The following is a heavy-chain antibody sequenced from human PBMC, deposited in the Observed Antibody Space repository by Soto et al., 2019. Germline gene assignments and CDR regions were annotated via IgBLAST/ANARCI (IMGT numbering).Heavy chain of an antibody. CDR3: ARDRYYDYIWGSYRSYYMDV. CDR2: ISAYNGNT. V-gene: IGHV1-18*01. D-gene: IGHD3-16*02. J-gene: IGHJ6*03. Sequence: QVPLVQSGAEVKKPGASVKVSCKASGYTFTSYGISWVRQAPGQGLEWMGWISAYNGNTNYAQKLQGRVTMTTDTSTSTAYMELSSLRSDDKAVYYCARDRYYDYIWGSYRSYYMDVWGKGTTVTVSS. CDR1: GYTFTSYG.